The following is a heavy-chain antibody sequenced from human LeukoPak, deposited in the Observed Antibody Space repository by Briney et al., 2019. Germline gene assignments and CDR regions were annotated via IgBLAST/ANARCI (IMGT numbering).Heavy chain of an antibody. V-gene: IGHV4-34*01. Sequence: PSETLSLTCAVYGGSFSGCYWSWIRQPPGKGLEWIGEINHSGSTNYNPSLKSRVTISVDTSKNQFSLKLSSVTAADTAVYYCARQDDYGGLDYWGQGTLVTVSS. D-gene: IGHD4-17*01. CDR1: GGSFSGCY. CDR3: ARQDDYGGLDY. CDR2: INHSGST. J-gene: IGHJ4*02.